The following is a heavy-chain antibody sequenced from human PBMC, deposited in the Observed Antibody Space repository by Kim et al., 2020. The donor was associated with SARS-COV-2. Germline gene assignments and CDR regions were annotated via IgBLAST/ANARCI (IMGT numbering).Heavy chain of an antibody. D-gene: IGHD3-16*02. V-gene: IGHV4-34*01. J-gene: IGHJ4*02. CDR3: ARGRGDYDYVWGSYRSGVRFAY. CDR2: INHSGST. Sequence: SETLSLTCAVYGGSFSGYYWSWIRQPPGKGLEWIGEINHSGSTNYNPSLKSRVTISVDTSKNQFSLKLSSVTAADTAVYYCARGRGDYDYVWGSYRSGVRFAYWGQGTLVTVSS. CDR1: GGSFSGYY.